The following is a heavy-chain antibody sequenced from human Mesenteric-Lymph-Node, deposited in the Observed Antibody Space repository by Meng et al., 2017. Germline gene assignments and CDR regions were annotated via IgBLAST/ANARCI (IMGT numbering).Heavy chain of an antibody. Sequence: GESLKISCAASGFTFSSYAMHWVRQAPGKGLEWVAVISYDGSNKYYADSVKGRFTISRDNSKNTLYLQMNSLRAEDTAVYYCASHDYGLPFDYWGQGTLVTVSS. D-gene: IGHD4-17*01. CDR3: ASHDYGLPFDY. J-gene: IGHJ4*02. CDR1: GFTFSSYA. CDR2: ISYDGSNK. V-gene: IGHV3-30*04.